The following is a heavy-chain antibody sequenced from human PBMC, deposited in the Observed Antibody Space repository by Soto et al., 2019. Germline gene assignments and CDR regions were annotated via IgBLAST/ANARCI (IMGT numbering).Heavy chain of an antibody. D-gene: IGHD6-13*01. V-gene: IGHV3-7*04. CDR2: INQDGSKK. J-gene: IGHJ4*02. CDR1: GFTFDTYW. CDR3: ARAIAAAASF. Sequence: GGSLRLSCAASGFTFDTYWMHWVRRAPGKGLEWVANINQDGSKKYYLDSAKGRFTISRDNAKNSLYLQMDSLRVEDTAVYYCARAIAAAASFWGQGTLVTVS.